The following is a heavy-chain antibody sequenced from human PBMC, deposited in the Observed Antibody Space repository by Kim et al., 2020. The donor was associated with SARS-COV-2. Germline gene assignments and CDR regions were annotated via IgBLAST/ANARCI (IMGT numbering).Heavy chain of an antibody. CDR3: ARGKKDFWSSYYFDY. V-gene: IGHV4-59*01. CDR2: IYYSGST. J-gene: IGHJ4*02. Sequence: SETLSLTCTVSGGSISSYYWSWIRQPPGKGLEWIGYIYYSGSTNYNPSLKSRVTISVDTSKNQFSLKLSSVTAADTAVYYCARGKKDFWSSYYFDYWGQGTLVTVSS. CDR1: GGSISSYY. D-gene: IGHD3-3*01.